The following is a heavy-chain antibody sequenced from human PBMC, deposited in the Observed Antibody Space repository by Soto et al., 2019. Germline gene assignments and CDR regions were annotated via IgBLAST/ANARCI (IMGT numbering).Heavy chain of an antibody. J-gene: IGHJ4*02. Sequence: GESLKISCKASGYIFIDYWIGWVRQMPGKGLEWMGIVYPRDSDTRYSPSFQGQVTISADRSTGTAFLQWRSLKASDTALYYCARPPLPGYSIHFNSWGQGTLVTAPQ. CDR3: ARPPLPGYSIHFNS. CDR1: GYIFIDYW. CDR2: VYPRDSDT. D-gene: IGHD2-15*01. V-gene: IGHV5-51*01.